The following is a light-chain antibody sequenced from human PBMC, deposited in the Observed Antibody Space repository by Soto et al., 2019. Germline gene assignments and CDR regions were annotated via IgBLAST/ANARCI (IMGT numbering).Light chain of an antibody. CDR1: NSNIGAGYD. V-gene: IGLV1-40*01. Sequence: SALPQPPSVSGAPGQRVTISCTGSNSNIGAGYDVHWYLQLPGTAPKLLVYTNNNRPSGVPDRFSGSKSGTSASLAITGLQAEDEADYYCQSYDSRLSAYVFGTGTKVTVL. CDR2: TNN. CDR3: QSYDSRLSAYV. J-gene: IGLJ1*01.